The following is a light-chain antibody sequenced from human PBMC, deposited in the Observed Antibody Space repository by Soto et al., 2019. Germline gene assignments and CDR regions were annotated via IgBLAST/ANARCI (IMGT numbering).Light chain of an antibody. V-gene: IGLV2-23*01. Sequence: QSALTQPASVSGSPGQSITISCTGTTRDIGISNLVSWYQQHPGKAPKLMIYEGSKRPSGVSDRFSGSKSGNAASLTISGLQAEDEADYHCCSYAGSNTVLFGGGTKVTVL. CDR2: EGS. CDR3: CSYAGSNTVL. CDR1: TRDIGISNL. J-gene: IGLJ2*01.